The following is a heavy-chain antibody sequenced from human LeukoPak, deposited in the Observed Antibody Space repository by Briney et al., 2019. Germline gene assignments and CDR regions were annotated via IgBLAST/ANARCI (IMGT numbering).Heavy chain of an antibody. V-gene: IGHV3-48*02. CDR2: IATSSSTM. Sequence: GGSLRLSCAASAXTFSDYSMNWVRQAPGKGLEWISYIATSSSTMYYADSVMGRFTISRDNAKESLYLQMNSLRDEDTAVYYCAREDDSWGPNNLDLWGQGTMVTVSS. CDR1: AXTFSDYS. J-gene: IGHJ3*01. D-gene: IGHD7-27*01. CDR3: AREDDSWGPNNLDL.